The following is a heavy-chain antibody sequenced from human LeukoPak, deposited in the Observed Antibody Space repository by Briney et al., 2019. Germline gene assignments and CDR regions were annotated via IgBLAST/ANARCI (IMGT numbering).Heavy chain of an antibody. V-gene: IGHV1-2*02. CDR2: INTNSGAT. Sequence: GASVKVSCKASGYTFIDYHIHWIRQAPGQGLEWMGDINTNSGATRYARRFQGRVALSRDTSVGTAYMELSSLRSDDTAVYYCERGPSHGGFDIWGQGTMVTVSS. D-gene: IGHD4-23*01. J-gene: IGHJ3*02. CDR3: ERGPSHGGFDI. CDR1: GYTFIDYH.